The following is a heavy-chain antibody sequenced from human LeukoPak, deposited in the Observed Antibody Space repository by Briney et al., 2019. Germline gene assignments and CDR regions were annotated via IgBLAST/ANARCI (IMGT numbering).Heavy chain of an antibody. CDR3: ANRRGDWYSDL. Sequence: ESSETLSLTCTVSGVSISYYYWSWIRQPPGKGLEWIGHIYYSGSTNHNPSLKSRVTISLDTSKNQFSLMLSSVTAADTAVYYCANRRGDWYSDLWGRGTLVTVSS. V-gene: IGHV4-59*01. D-gene: IGHD3-10*01. CDR1: GVSISYYY. CDR2: IYYSGST. J-gene: IGHJ2*01.